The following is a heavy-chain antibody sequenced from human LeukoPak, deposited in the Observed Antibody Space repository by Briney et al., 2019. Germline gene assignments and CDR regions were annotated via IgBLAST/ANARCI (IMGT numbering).Heavy chain of an antibody. CDR3: ARAQGSYYHYYMDV. CDR1: GYTFTSYH. D-gene: IGHD1-26*01. V-gene: IGHV1-46*01. CDR2: INPSGGRP. J-gene: IGHJ6*03. Sequence: GASVKVSCKASGYTFTSYHLHWVRQAPGQGLEWMGIINPSGGRPNYAQKFQGRVTMTRDMSTSTVNMELSSLRSEDTAVYYCARAQGSYYHYYMDVWGKGTTVTVSS.